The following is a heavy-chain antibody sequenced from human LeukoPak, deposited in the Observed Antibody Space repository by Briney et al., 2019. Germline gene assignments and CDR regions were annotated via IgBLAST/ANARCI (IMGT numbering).Heavy chain of an antibody. D-gene: IGHD6-13*01. V-gene: IGHV1-2*02. J-gene: IGHJ6*03. Sequence: ASVKVSCKASGYTFTGYYMHWVPQAPGQGLEWMGWINPNSGGTNYAQKFQGRVTMTRDTSISTAYMELSRLRSDDTAVYYCARDSKQYSSSWYLSYYYYYMDVWGKGTTVTVSS. CDR1: GYTFTGYY. CDR2: INPNSGGT. CDR3: ARDSKQYSSSWYLSYYYYYMDV.